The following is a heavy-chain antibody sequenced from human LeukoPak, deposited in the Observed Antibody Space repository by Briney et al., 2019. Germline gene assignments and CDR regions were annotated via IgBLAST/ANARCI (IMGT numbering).Heavy chain of an antibody. J-gene: IGHJ4*02. CDR1: GGSFSGYY. V-gene: IGHV4-34*01. Sequence: SETLSLTCAVYGGSFSGYYWSWIRQPPGKGLEWIGEINHSGSTNHNPSLKSRVTISVDTSKNQFSLKLSSVTAADTAVYYCARGHGPAAYWGQGTLVTVSS. CDR2: INHSGST. D-gene: IGHD6-13*01. CDR3: ARGHGPAAY.